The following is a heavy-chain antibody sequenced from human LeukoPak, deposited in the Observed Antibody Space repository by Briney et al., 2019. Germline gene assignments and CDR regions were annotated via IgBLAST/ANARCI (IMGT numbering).Heavy chain of an antibody. CDR3: ARVRDTAMGGPRNGMDV. CDR2: INPSGGST. CDR1: GYTFTSYY. Sequence: ASVTVSCKASGYTFTSYYMHWVRQAPGQGLEWMGIINPSGGSTSYAQKFQGRVTMTRDTSTSTVYMELSSLRSEDTAVYYCARVRDTAMGGPRNGMDVWGQGTTVTVSS. D-gene: IGHD5-18*01. J-gene: IGHJ6*02. V-gene: IGHV1-46*01.